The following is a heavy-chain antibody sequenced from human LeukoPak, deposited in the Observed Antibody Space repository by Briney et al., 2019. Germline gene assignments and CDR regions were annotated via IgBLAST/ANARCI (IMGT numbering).Heavy chain of an antibody. CDR3: ARVDYGDYVAAVDL. V-gene: IGHV3-21*01. CDR1: GFTFSSYS. D-gene: IGHD4-17*01. CDR2: ISSSSSYI. Sequence: GGSLRLSCAASGFTFSSYSMNWVRQAPGKGLEWVSSISSSSSYIYYADSVKGRFTISRDNAENTLYLQMNSVRAEDTAVYYCARVDYGDYVAAVDLWGQGTMVTV. J-gene: IGHJ3*01.